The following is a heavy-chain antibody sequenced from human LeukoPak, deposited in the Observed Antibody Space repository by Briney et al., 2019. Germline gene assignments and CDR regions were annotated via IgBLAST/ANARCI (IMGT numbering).Heavy chain of an antibody. CDR1: GFTFNNAW. V-gene: IGHV3-15*01. J-gene: IGHJ5*02. CDR3: TSHAAFDP. Sequence: GGSLRLSCAASGFTFNNAWMNWVRQAPGKGLEWVGRIKSKNVGGTTDYAAPVRGRFTISRDDSKNTVYLQMNSLKIEDTAVYYCTSHAAFDPWGQGTLVTVSS. CDR2: IKSKNVGGTT.